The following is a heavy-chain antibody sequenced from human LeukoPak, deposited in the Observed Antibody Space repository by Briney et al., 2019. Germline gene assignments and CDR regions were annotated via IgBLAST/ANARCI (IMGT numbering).Heavy chain of an antibody. CDR1: GFTFSDYY. CDR3: ARASASYFDY. Sequence: PGGSPRLSCAVSGFTFSDYYMSWIRQAPGKGLEWVSYISSSSSSYTNYADSVKGRFTISRDNAKNSLYLQLNSLRAEDTGVYYCARASASYFDYWGQGTLVTVSS. V-gene: IGHV3-11*06. J-gene: IGHJ4*02. CDR2: ISSSSSSYT.